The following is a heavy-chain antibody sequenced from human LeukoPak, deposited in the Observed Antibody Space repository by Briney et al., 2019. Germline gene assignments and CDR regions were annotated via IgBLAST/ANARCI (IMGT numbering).Heavy chain of an antibody. V-gene: IGHV4-61*01. CDR3: ARGKAVAGTGFDY. Sequence: SETLSLTCTVSGGSVSSGSYYWSWIRQPPGKGLEWIGYIYYSGRTNYNPSLNSRVTISVDTSKNQFSLKLSSVAAADTAVYYCARGKAVAGTGFDYWGQGTLVTVSS. J-gene: IGHJ4*02. D-gene: IGHD6-19*01. CDR1: GGSVSSGSYY. CDR2: IYYSGRT.